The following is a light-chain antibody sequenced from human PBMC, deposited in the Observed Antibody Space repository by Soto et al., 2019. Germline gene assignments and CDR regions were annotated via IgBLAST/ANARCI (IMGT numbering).Light chain of an antibody. CDR2: GAS. J-gene: IGKJ1*01. CDR1: QSVSSSY. V-gene: IGKV3-20*01. Sequence: EIVLTQSPGTLSLSPGERATLSCRASQSVSSSYLAWYQHKPGQAPRLLIYGASSRATCIPDRFSGSGSGTDFTLTSSRLEPEDFAVYYCQQYGGSRWTFGQGTKVEIK. CDR3: QQYGGSRWT.